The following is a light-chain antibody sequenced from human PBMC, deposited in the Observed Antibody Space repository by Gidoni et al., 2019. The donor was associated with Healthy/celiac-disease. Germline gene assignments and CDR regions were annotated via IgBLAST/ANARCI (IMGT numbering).Light chain of an antibody. CDR1: QSMSSY. CDR2: AAS. V-gene: IGKV1-39*01. Sequence: DSQRTQSPSSLSASVGDRVTITCRASQSMSSYLNWYQQKPGKAPKLLIYAASSLPSGVPSRFSGSGSGTDFTLTISSLQPEDFATYYCQQSYSTPLTFGGGTKVEIK. CDR3: QQSYSTPLT. J-gene: IGKJ4*01.